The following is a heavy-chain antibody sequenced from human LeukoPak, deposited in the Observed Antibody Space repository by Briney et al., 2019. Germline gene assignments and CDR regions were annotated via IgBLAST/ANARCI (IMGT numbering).Heavy chain of an antibody. CDR2: IYPGDSDI. CDR1: GYSFSSYW. V-gene: IGHV5-51*01. CDR3: ARLGSSSGWSDY. Sequence: GESLKISCRGSGYSFSSYWIGWVRQMPGKGLEWMGIIYPGDSDIRYSPSFQGQVTISADKSISTAYLQWSSLKASDTAMYYRARLGSSSGWSDYWGQGTLVTVSS. J-gene: IGHJ4*02. D-gene: IGHD6-19*01.